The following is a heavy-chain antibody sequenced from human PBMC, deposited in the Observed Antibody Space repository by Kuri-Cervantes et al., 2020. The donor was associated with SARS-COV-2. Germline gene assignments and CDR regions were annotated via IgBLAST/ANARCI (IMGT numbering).Heavy chain of an antibody. V-gene: IGHV3-23*01. CDR2: ISATSGST. Sequence: GESLKISCAASGFTFGSYAMTWVRQVPGKGLEWVSGISATSGSTYYADSVKGRFTTFRDNSNNRLYLQMSSLRAEDTAVYYCARGRDIYASSWFEYWGQGVLVTVSS. CDR3: ARGRDIYASSWFEY. D-gene: IGHD2-2*01. J-gene: IGHJ5*01. CDR1: GFTFGSYA.